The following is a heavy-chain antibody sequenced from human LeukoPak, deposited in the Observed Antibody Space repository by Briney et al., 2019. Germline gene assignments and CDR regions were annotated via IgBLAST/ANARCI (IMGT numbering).Heavy chain of an antibody. CDR3: ARHAGAYTYFDY. Sequence: PSETLSLTCTVSGGSISSYYWSWIRQPPGKGLEWIGYIFYTGNTDYNPSLKSRVTISLDTSKIQFSLKPSSVTAADTAVYYCARHAGAYTYFDYWGQGTLVTVSS. CDR1: GGSISSYY. CDR2: IFYTGNT. D-gene: IGHD4-11*01. V-gene: IGHV4-59*08. J-gene: IGHJ4*02.